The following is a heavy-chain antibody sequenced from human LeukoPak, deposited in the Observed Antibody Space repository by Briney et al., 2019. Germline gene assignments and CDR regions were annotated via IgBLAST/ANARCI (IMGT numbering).Heavy chain of an antibody. Sequence: PGGSLRLSCAASGFTFSSYAMHWVRQAPGKGLEWVAVISYDGSNKYYADSVKGRFTISRDNSKNTLYLQMNSLRAEDTAVYYYAREAAVAGLDYWGQGTLVTVSS. CDR2: ISYDGSNK. V-gene: IGHV3-30-3*01. J-gene: IGHJ4*02. CDR1: GFTFSSYA. D-gene: IGHD6-19*01. CDR3: AREAAVAGLDY.